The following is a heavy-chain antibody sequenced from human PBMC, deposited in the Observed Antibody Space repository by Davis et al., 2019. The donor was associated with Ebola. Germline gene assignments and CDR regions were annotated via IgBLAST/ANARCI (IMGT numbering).Heavy chain of an antibody. CDR3: ARFSVAIPTQDFDS. CDR2: VSRGTT. J-gene: IGHJ4*02. CDR1: GFTFSSYA. V-gene: IGHV3-23*01. D-gene: IGHD5-12*01. Sequence: GESLKISCAASGFTFSSYAMSWVRQAPGKGLEWVSSVSRGTTHYADSVKGRFTISRDNSKDTLSLQMTSLRADDTAIYYCARFSVAIPTQDFDSRGQGTLVTVSS.